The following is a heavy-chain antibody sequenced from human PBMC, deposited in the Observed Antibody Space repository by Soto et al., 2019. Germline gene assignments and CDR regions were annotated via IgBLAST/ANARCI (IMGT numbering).Heavy chain of an antibody. D-gene: IGHD2-2*01. V-gene: IGHV3-73*01. CDR1: GFTFSGSA. J-gene: IGHJ6*02. Sequence: PGGSLRLSCAASGFTFSGSAMHWVRQASGKGLEWVGRIRSKANSYATAYAASVKGRFTISRDDSKNTAYLQMNSLKTEDTAVYYCTRISSSTSCCDRMDVWGQGTTVTVSS. CDR2: IRSKANSYAT. CDR3: TRISSSTSCCDRMDV.